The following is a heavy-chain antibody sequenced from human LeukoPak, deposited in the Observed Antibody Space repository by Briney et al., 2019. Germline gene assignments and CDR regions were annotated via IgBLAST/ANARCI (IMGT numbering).Heavy chain of an antibody. CDR2: IYNNGRT. V-gene: IGHV4-39*07. D-gene: IGHD2-2*01. CDR1: GDSVSNSRVY. J-gene: IGHJ4*02. Sequence: SETLSLTCSVSGDSVSNSRVYWGWIRQTPGEGLEWIGSIYNNGRTYYKSSLESRVTISVDKSKNQFSLKLSSVTAADTAVYYCARDYASGSNYFDYWGQGTLVTVSS. CDR3: ARDYASGSNYFDY.